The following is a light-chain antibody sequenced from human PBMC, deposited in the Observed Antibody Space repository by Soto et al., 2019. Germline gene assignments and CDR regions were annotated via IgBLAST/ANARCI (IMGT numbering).Light chain of an antibody. V-gene: IGKV1-5*03. CDR3: QQYHTYSGT. CDR1: QSISSW. J-gene: IGKJ2*01. Sequence: DIQMTQSPSTLSASVGDRVTITCRASQSISSWLAWYQQKPRKAPKLLIYKASSLESGVPSRFSGSGSGTEFTLTISSLQPDDFATYHCQQYHTYSGTFGQGTKLEIK. CDR2: KAS.